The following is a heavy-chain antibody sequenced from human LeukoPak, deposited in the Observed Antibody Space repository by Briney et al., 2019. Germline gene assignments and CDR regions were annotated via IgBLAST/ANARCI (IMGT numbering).Heavy chain of an antibody. D-gene: IGHD3-16*02. CDR3: ARGRTLGGVIARDYFDH. CDR1: EFTFSSYS. J-gene: IGHJ4*02. V-gene: IGHV3-48*04. Sequence: GGSLRLPCAASEFTFSSYSMDWVRQAPGKGLEWVSYISSSTSTIYYADSVKGRFTISRDNAKNSLYLQMNSLRVEDTAVYYCARGRTLGGVIARDYFDHWGQGTPVTVSS. CDR2: ISSSTSTI.